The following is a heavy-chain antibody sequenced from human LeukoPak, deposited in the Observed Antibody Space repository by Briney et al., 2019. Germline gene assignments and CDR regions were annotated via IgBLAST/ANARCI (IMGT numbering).Heavy chain of an antibody. J-gene: IGHJ3*02. CDR1: GFTFSDYY. D-gene: IGHD5-24*01. Sequence: GGSLRLSCAASGFTFSDYYMSWIRQAPGKGLEWVSYISSSGSTIYYADSEKGRFTISRDNAKNSLYLQMNSLRAEDTAVYYCARDHGAWLQEGDDAFDIWGQGTMVTVSS. CDR2: ISSSGSTI. V-gene: IGHV3-11*01. CDR3: ARDHGAWLQEGDDAFDI.